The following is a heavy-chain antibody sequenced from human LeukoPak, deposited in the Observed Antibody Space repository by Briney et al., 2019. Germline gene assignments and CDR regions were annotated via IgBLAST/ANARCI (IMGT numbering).Heavy chain of an antibody. CDR1: GGSISSYY. CDR2: IYYSGST. D-gene: IGHD5-24*01. V-gene: IGHV4-59*01. CDR3: ARGMGDGYKYPNY. Sequence: SETLSLTCPVSGGSISSYYWSWIRQPPGKGLEWIGYIYYSGSTNYNPSLKSRVTISVDTSKNQFSLKLSSVTAADTAVYYCARGMGDGYKYPNYWGQGTLVTVSS. J-gene: IGHJ4*02.